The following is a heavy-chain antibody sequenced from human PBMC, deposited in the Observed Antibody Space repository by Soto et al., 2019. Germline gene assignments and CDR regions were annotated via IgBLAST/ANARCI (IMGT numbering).Heavy chain of an antibody. CDR1: GFTFSSYS. D-gene: IGHD4-17*01. Sequence: PGGSLRLSCAASGFTFSSYSMNWVRQAPGKGLEWVSYISMTGSTIYYADSMKGRFTISRDNAKNSLYLQMNSLRAEDTAVYYCVGDDYDGNSYHDALDVWGQGTTVTVSS. J-gene: IGHJ6*02. V-gene: IGHV3-48*01. CDR2: ISMTGSTI. CDR3: VGDDYDGNSYHDALDV.